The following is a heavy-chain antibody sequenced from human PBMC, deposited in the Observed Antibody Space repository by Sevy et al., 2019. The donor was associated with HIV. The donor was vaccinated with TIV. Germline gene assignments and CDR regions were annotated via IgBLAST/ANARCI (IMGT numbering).Heavy chain of an antibody. V-gene: IGHV3-53*01. CDR3: SIMTGTWYIDS. Sequence: GGSLRLSCAASGFSVSSYYMGWVRQAPGKGLEWVSTKESGGQTYYADSVRGRFTIARDESANNLFLQLNNLRAEDTCVYYCSIMTGTWYIDSWGQGTLVTVSS. D-gene: IGHD1-20*01. CDR1: GFSVSSYY. CDR2: KESGGQT. J-gene: IGHJ4*02.